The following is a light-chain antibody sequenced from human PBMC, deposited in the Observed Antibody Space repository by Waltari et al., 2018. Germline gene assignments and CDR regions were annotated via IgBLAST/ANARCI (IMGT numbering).Light chain of an antibody. V-gene: IGLV1-44*01. CDR3: AAWDDSRGYV. CDR1: SSNIGLNT. CDR2: INT. Sequence: QSVMTQPPSASGTPGPRLTISCSGSSSNIGLNTVSWYQQLPDTAPKLLIYINTQRPSGVPDRFSGSKSGTSASLAISGLQSEDEADYYCAAWDDSRGYVFGTGTKVTVL. J-gene: IGLJ1*01.